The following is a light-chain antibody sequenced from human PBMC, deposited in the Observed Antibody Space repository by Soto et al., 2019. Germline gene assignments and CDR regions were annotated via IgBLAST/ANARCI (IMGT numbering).Light chain of an antibody. J-gene: IGKJ1*01. CDR2: KAS. CDR3: QQYYSYPLT. Sequence: DIQMTQSPSTLSASVGDRVTITCRASQSISSWLAWYQQKPGKAPKLLIYKASSLESGVPSRFSGSGSGTDFTLTISCLQSEDFATYYCQQYYSYPLTFGQGTRWIS. V-gene: IGKV1-5*03. CDR1: QSISSW.